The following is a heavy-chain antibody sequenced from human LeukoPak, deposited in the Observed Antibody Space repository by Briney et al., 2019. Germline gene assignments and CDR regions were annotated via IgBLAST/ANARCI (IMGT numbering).Heavy chain of an antibody. CDR3: ARDDVDNALDY. D-gene: IGHD1-1*01. CDR2: ISPYLGNT. J-gene: IGHJ4*02. V-gene: IGHV1-18*04. CDR1: GYNFVQHG. Sequence: ASVKVSCKASGYNFVQHGFSWVRQAPGQGLEWMAWISPYLGNTVFADRFQDRITVTTDTSTTTAYLELTSLKSDDTAVYFCARDDVDNALDYWGQGTLVTVSS.